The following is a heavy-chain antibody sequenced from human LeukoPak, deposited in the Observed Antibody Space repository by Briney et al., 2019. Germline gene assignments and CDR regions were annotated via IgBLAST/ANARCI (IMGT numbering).Heavy chain of an antibody. J-gene: IGHJ4*02. Sequence: GGSLRLSCAASGFSFSSYSMSCVRQAPGKGLEWVSFISRSSSDIYHADSVKGRFTISRDNAKNSLYLQMNSLRAEDTAVYYCARDLPAAVDWGQGTLVTVSS. CDR1: GFSFSSYS. D-gene: IGHD2-2*01. CDR3: ARDLPAAVD. CDR2: ISRSSSDI. V-gene: IGHV3-21*01.